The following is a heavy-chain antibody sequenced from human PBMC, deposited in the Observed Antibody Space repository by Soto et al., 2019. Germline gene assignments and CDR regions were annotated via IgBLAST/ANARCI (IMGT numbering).Heavy chain of an antibody. CDR2: IGTLSDT. V-gene: IGHV3-13*01. Sequence: GSLRLSCAGSGFAFSTFDIHWVRQAPGKGLEWVSGIGTLSDTFYAASVQGRFTISRQNAKNSVYLQMNSLRAGDTAFYYCARGRSFSYDSTPPPMFDPWGQGTLVTVSS. CDR3: ARGRSFSYDSTPPPMFDP. D-gene: IGHD3-10*01. J-gene: IGHJ5*02. CDR1: GFAFSTFD.